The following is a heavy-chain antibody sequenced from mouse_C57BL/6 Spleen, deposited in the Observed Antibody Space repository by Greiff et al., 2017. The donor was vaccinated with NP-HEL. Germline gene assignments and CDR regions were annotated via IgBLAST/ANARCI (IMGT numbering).Heavy chain of an antibody. J-gene: IGHJ2*01. CDR2: IYPGSGST. Sequence: QVQLQQPGAELVKPGASVKMSCKASGYTFTSYWITWVKQRPGQGLEWIGDIYPGSGSTNYNEKFKSKATLTVDNSSSTDYMQLSSLTSEDSAVYYCASNELGRLDYWGQGTTLTVSS. V-gene: IGHV1-55*01. CDR1: GYTFTSYW. D-gene: IGHD4-1*01. CDR3: ASNELGRLDY.